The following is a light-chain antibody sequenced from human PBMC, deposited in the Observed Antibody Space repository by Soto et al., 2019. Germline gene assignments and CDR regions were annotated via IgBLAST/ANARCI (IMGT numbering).Light chain of an antibody. Sequence: QSALTQPASVSGSLGQSSTISCTGTSSDVGSYNLVSWYQQHPGKAPKLRIYEGSKRPSGVSNRFSGSKSGNTASLTISGLQAEDEADYYCCSYAGSSTYVFGTGTKLTVL. CDR1: SSDVGSYNL. J-gene: IGLJ1*01. V-gene: IGLV2-23*01. CDR2: EGS. CDR3: CSYAGSSTYV.